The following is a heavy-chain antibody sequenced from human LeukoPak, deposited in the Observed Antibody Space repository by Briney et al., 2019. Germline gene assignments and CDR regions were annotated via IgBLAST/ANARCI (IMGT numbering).Heavy chain of an antibody. Sequence: GGSLRLCCAASVFTFSDYYMSSIRQAPGKGLEWVSCISTSGSIISYADSVKGRFTISRDNAKNSLYLQMNSLRAEDTAVYYCARTPGDYDDYWGQGALVSVCS. CDR3: ARTPGDYDDY. CDR1: VFTFSDYY. D-gene: IGHD2-15*01. V-gene: IGHV3-11*04. CDR2: ISTSGSII. J-gene: IGHJ4*02.